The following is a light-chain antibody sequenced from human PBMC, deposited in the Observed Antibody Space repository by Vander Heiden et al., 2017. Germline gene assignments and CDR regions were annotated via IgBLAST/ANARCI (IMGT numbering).Light chain of an antibody. J-gene: IGLJ2*01. CDR1: NSDVGASEY. CDR2: DVS. V-gene: IGLV2-14*03. Sequence: QSALTQPASVSGSPGQSITISCTGTNSDVGASEYVSWYQHHPGKAPKLIIYDVSDRPSGVSNRFSGSKSGNTASLTISGLQADDESDYFCSSYTSGSSPDVLFGGGTKLTVL. CDR3: SSYTSGSSPDVL.